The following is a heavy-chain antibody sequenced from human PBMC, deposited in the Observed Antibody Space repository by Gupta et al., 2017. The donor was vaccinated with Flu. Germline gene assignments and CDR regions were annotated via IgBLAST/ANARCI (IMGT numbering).Heavy chain of an antibody. CDR3: ASQLGYCSSTSCYRGNWFDP. D-gene: IGHD2-2*02. V-gene: IGHV3-11*01. CDR2: ISSSGSTI. J-gene: IGHJ5*02. CDR1: GFTFSDYY. Sequence: KPGGSLRLSCAASGFTFSDYYMSWIRQAPGKGLEWVSYISSSGSTIYYADSVKGRFTISRDNAKNSLYLQMNSLRAEDTAVYYCASQLGYCSSTSCYRGNWFDPWGQGTLVTVSS.